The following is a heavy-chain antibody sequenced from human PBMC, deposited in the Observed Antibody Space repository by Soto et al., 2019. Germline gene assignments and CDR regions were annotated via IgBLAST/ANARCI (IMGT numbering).Heavy chain of an antibody. CDR3: ARRATERHFDS. CDR1: GYTFTDDF. J-gene: IGHJ4*02. V-gene: IGHV1-2*02. D-gene: IGHD6-25*01. CDR2: INPNSGDT. Sequence: QVHLVQSGAEVKKPGASVIVSCKASGYTFTDDFIHWVRQAPGQGLEWVGWINPNSGDTGYAQNFQGRVTMTRETSISTAYMELSSLRSDDTAVYYCARRATERHFDSWGQGTLVTVSS.